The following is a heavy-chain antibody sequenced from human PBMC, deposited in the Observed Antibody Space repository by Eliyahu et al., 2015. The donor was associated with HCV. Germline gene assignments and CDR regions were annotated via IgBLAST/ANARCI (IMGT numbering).Heavy chain of an antibody. CDR1: GGSISSYY. J-gene: IGHJ5*02. D-gene: IGHD3-10*01. V-gene: IGHV4-59*01. CDR3: ARGGSYVWFDP. Sequence: QVQLQESGPGLVKPSETLSLTCRVSGGSISSYYWSWIRQPPGKGLEWIGYIYYSGSTNYNPSLRSRVTTSVDTSKNQFSLKVNSVTAADTAVYYCARGGSYVWFDPWGQGTLVTVSS. CDR2: IYYSGST.